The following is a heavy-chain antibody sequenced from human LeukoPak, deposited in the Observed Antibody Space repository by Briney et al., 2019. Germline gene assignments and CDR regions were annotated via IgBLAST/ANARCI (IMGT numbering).Heavy chain of an antibody. Sequence: PSETLSLTCTVSGGSISSNSYHWGWIRQPPGQGLEWIGSIYYSGSTNYNPSLKSRVTISVDTSKNQFSLKLSSVTAADTAVYYCARVQLVPWVVYWGQGTLVTVSS. CDR3: ARVQLVPWVVY. D-gene: IGHD6-13*01. V-gene: IGHV4-39*07. J-gene: IGHJ4*02. CDR1: GGSISSNSYH. CDR2: IYYSGST.